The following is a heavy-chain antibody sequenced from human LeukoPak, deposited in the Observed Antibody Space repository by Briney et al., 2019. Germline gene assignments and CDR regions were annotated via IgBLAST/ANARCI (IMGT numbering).Heavy chain of an antibody. CDR3: VRTIDYYGAGSTRGYFAH. Sequence: PGGSLTLSCAASGFTFCNYAMTWVRQAPGRGLEWVSCIIYSGRRVYYADSVKGRLTISRDNSKTAVYLKMSGLRAEETAVYYCVRTIDYYGAGSTRGYFAHWGQGTLVTVSS. CDR2: IIYSGRRV. V-gene: IGHV3-23*01. CDR1: GFTFCNYA. J-gene: IGHJ4*02. D-gene: IGHD3-10*01.